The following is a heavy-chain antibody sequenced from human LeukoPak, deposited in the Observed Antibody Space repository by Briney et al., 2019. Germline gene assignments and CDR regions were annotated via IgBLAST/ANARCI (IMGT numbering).Heavy chain of an antibody. J-gene: IGHJ4*02. V-gene: IGHV3-66*01. CDR1: GFTVSSNY. CDR2: IYSGGST. CDR3: ARGYSYGYARYFGY. D-gene: IGHD5-18*01. Sequence: PGGSLRLPCAASGFTVSSNYMSWVRQAPGKGLEWVSVIYSGGSTYYADSVKGRFTISRDNSKNTLYLQMNSLRAEDTAVYYCARGYSYGYARYFGYWGQGTLVTVSS.